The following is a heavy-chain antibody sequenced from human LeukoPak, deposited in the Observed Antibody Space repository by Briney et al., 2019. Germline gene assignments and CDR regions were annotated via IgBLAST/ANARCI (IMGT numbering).Heavy chain of an antibody. CDR1: GFTFSTYS. Sequence: GGSLRLSCAASGFTFSTYSMNWVRQAPGKGLEWVSGISGSGGSIYYADSVEGRFTISRDNSKDTLFLQMNSLRAEDTAVYYCAKNRAYTSSWFDFWGQGTVVTVSS. CDR2: ISGSGGSI. V-gene: IGHV3-23*01. CDR3: AKNRAYTSSWFDF. J-gene: IGHJ4*02. D-gene: IGHD6-13*01.